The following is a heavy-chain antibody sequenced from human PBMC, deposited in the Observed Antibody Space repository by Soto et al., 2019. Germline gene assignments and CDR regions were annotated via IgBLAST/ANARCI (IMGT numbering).Heavy chain of an antibody. CDR2: IYTSGGT. CDR1: GGPISSYY. D-gene: IGHD3-22*01. CDR3: AREGGDYDSSGYGVYYHLGVDV. J-gene: IGHJ6*04. Sequence: PSETLSLTCTVSGGPISSYYWSWFRQPAGKGLEWIGRIYTSGGTNYNSPFKSRVTMSVDTSNQFSLKLSSVTAADTAVYYCAREGGDYDSSGYGVYYHLGVDVRGKGPTV. V-gene: IGHV4-4*07.